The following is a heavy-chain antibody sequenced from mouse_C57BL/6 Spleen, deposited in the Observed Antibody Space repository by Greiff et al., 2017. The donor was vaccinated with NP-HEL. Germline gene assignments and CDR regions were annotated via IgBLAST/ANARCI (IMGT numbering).Heavy chain of an antibody. D-gene: IGHD1-1*01. V-gene: IGHV5-6*02. Sequence: EVMLVESGGDLVKPGGSLKLSCAASGFTFSSYGMSWVRQTPDKRLEWVATISSGGSYTYYPDSVKGRFTISRDNAKNTLYLQMSSLKSEDTAMYYCARRPYYYGSSPWYFDVWGTGTTVTVSS. CDR2: ISSGGSYT. CDR3: ARRPYYYGSSPWYFDV. CDR1: GFTFSSYG. J-gene: IGHJ1*03.